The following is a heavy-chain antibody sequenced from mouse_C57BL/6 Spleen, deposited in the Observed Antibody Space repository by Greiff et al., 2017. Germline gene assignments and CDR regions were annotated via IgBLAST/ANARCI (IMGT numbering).Heavy chain of an antibody. CDR2: INPGSGGT. J-gene: IGHJ2*01. CDR1: GYAFTNYL. D-gene: IGHD2-1*01. Sequence: QVQLQQPGAELVRPGTSVKVSCKASGYAFTNYLIEWVKQRPGQGLEWIGVINPGSGGTNYNEKFKGKATLTADKSSSTAYMQLSSLTSEDSAVYCCAAYGTDFDYWGQGTTLTVSS. CDR3: AAYGTDFDY. V-gene: IGHV1-54*01.